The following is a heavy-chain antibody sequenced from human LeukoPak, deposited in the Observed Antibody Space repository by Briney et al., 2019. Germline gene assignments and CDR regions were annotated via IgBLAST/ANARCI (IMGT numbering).Heavy chain of an antibody. Sequence: GASVKVSCKASGYTFTRYDINWVRQATAQGLEWMGWMNPNSGNTGYAQKFQGRVTITRNTSISTAYMELSSLRSEDTAVYYCARAGALQQLAQSAAFDIWGQGTMVTVSS. D-gene: IGHD6-13*01. CDR1: GYTFTRYD. V-gene: IGHV1-8*03. J-gene: IGHJ3*02. CDR2: MNPNSGNT. CDR3: ARAGALQQLAQSAAFDI.